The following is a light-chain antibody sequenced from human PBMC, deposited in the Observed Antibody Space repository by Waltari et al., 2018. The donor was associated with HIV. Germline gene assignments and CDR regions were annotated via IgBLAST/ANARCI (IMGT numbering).Light chain of an antibody. CDR3: YSIDGSGHYRV. V-gene: IGLV3-10*01. J-gene: IGLJ2*01. CDR2: EDN. CDR1: ALPKKF. Sequence: SYELTQPPSVSVSPGQTARITCSGDALPKKFAYWSQQRSGRAPVLVIYEDNTRPSGIPGRFSATNSGTVATLTISGAQVDDEADYYCYSIDGSGHYRVFGGGTKLTVL.